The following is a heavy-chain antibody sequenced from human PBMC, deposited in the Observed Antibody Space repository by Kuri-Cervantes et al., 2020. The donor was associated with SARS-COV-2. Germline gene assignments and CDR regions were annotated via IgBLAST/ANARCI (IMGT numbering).Heavy chain of an antibody. D-gene: IGHD2-2*01. CDR1: GYSFTSYW. V-gene: IGHV5-51*01. CDR3: ATGLVVPAAMRDY. Sequence: KVSCKGSGYSFTSYWIGWVRQMPGKGLEWMGIIYPGDSDTRYSPSFQGQVTISADKSVSTAYLQWSSLKASDTAMYYCATGLVVPAAMRDYWGQGTRGTASS. CDR2: IYPGDSDT. J-gene: IGHJ4*02.